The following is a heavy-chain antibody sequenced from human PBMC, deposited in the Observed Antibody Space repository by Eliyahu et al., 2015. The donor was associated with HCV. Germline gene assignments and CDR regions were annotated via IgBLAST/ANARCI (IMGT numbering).Heavy chain of an antibody. CDR1: GFTFSSYG. CDR2: ISYDGSDK. Sequence: QVQLVESGGGVVQPGRSLRLSCAASGFTFSSYGIHWVRQAPGKGLEWVAVISYDGSDKYYADSVKGRFTISRDNSKSTLYLQMNSLRAEDTAVYYCAKDQLARPNIDYWGQGTLVTVSS. CDR3: AKDQLARPNIDY. V-gene: IGHV3-30*18. D-gene: IGHD1-1*01. J-gene: IGHJ4*02.